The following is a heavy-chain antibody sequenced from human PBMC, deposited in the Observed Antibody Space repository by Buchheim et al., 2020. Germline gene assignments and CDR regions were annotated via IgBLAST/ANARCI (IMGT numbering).Heavy chain of an antibody. Sequence: QLQLQESGPGLVKPSETLSLTCSVSGGSISSRSYYWGWIRQPPGKGLEWIGSIYYSGSTYYNPSLKSRVTISVDTSKNQFSLKLSSVTAADTAVYYCARQDQIAAAAPYYFDYWGQGTL. CDR2: IYYSGST. J-gene: IGHJ4*02. V-gene: IGHV4-39*01. CDR1: GGSISSRSYY. D-gene: IGHD6-13*01. CDR3: ARQDQIAAAAPYYFDY.